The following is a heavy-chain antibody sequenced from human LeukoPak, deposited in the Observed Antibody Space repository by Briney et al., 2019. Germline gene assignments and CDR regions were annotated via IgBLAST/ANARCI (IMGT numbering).Heavy chain of an antibody. Sequence: GGSLRLSCAASGFSFSSYWMHWVRQAPGKGLVWVSRINSDGSSTSYADSVKGRFTISRDNAKNTVYLQMNSLRAEDTAVYYCARSDGYNSSPNYWGQGTLVTVSS. CDR2: INSDGSST. V-gene: IGHV3-74*01. CDR1: GFSFSSYW. D-gene: IGHD6-13*01. CDR3: ARSDGYNSSPNY. J-gene: IGHJ4*02.